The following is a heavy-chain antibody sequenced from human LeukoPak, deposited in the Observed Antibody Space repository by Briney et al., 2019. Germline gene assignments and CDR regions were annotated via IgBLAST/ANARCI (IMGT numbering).Heavy chain of an antibody. D-gene: IGHD6-6*01. CDR2: FYTSGST. CDR1: GGSISSGSYS. V-gene: IGHV4-61*02. J-gene: IGHJ5*02. CDR3: AREVIAAHNWFDP. Sequence: SETLSLTCTVSGGSISSGSYSWRWIRQPAGKGLEWIGRFYTSGSTNYNPSLKSRVTMSADTSKNQFSLNLSSVTAADTAVYYCAREVIAAHNWFDPWGQGTLVTVSS.